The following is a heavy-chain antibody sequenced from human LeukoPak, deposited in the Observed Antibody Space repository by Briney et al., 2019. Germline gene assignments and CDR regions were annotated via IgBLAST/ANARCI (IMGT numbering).Heavy chain of an antibody. D-gene: IGHD2-15*01. CDR1: GFTFSSYA. CDR3: ACIVVVAATQPFDY. J-gene: IGHJ4*02. Sequence: GGSLRLSCAASGFTFSSYAMSWVRQAPGKGLEWVSAISGSGGSTYYAGSVKGRFTISRDNSKNTLYLQMNSLRAEDTAVYYCACIVVVAATQPFDYWGQGTLVTVSS. V-gene: IGHV3-23*01. CDR2: ISGSGGST.